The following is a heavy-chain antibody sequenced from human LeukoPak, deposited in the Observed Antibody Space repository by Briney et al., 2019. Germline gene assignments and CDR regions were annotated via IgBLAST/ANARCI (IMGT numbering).Heavy chain of an antibody. Sequence: GGSLRLSCAASGFTFSNYAMSWVRQAPGKGLEWVSSVTGSGGSTYYADSVKGRFTTSRDNSKNTLYLQMNSLRAEDTAVYYCATERRYYFDYWGQGTLVTVSS. CDR3: ATERRYYFDY. CDR2: VTGSGGST. CDR1: GFTFSNYA. J-gene: IGHJ4*02. V-gene: IGHV3-23*01. D-gene: IGHD1-1*01.